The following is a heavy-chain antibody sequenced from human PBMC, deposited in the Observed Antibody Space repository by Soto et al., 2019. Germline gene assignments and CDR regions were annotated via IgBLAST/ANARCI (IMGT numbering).Heavy chain of an antibody. CDR1: GFTFSNYA. D-gene: IGHD6-13*01. Sequence: LRLSCAASGFTFSNYAMHCVRQAPVKGLEWVTVISYDGTNRYYADSVKGRFTISRDNSQKTLYLQMNSLRAEDTAVYYCAKAPIATTATTWFDPWGQGTLVTVSS. J-gene: IGHJ5*02. CDR3: AKAPIATTATTWFDP. V-gene: IGHV3-30*18. CDR2: ISYDGTNR.